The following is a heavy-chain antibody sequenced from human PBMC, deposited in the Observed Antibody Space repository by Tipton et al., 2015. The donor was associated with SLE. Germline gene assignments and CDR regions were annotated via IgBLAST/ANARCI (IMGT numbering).Heavy chain of an antibody. Sequence: SLRLSCAASGFTFSSYSMNWVRQAPGKGLEWVAVISHDGSNKYYADSVKGRFTISRDNSKNTLYLQMNSLRAGDTAVYYCARGRSYSSGWYGYFDLWGRGTLVTVSS. CDR3: ARGRSYSSGWYGYFDL. CDR1: GFTFSSYS. D-gene: IGHD6-19*01. V-gene: IGHV3-30*03. J-gene: IGHJ2*01. CDR2: ISHDGSNK.